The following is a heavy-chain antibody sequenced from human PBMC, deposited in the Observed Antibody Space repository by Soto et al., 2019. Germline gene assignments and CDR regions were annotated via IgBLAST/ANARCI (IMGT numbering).Heavy chain of an antibody. CDR1: RGSISSGTNY. J-gene: IGHJ4*02. V-gene: IGHV4-39*01. CDR3: ERHEAGCYFDS. D-gene: IGHD6-25*01. Sequence: SETLSLTCTVSRGSISSGTNYWAWIRQPPGKGLEWIANIYYSGSTFYNPSLKSRVTISLDTSKNQFSLKLRSVTAADTAVYSCERHEAGCYFDSWGQGTLVTVSS. CDR2: IYYSGST.